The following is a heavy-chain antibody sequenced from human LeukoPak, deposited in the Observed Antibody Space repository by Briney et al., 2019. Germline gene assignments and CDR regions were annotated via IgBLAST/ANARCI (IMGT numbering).Heavy chain of an antibody. CDR2: ISWNSGSI. V-gene: IGHV3-9*01. J-gene: IGHJ5*02. Sequence: QSGGSLRLSCAASGFTFDDYAMHWVRHAPGKGLEWVSGISWNSGSIGYADSVKGRFTISRDNAKNSLYLQMNSLRAEDTALYYCVRGSSSWNWFDHWGQGTLVTVSS. CDR1: GFTFDDYA. CDR3: VRGSSSWNWFDH. D-gene: IGHD6-13*01.